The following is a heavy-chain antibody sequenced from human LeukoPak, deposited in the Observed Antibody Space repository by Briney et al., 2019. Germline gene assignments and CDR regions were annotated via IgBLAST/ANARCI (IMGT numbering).Heavy chain of an antibody. Sequence: YWIGWVRQMPGKGLEWIGYIYYSGSTYYNPSLKSRVTISVDTSKNQFSLKLSSVTAADTAVYYCASEGIAAAGTDYWGQGTLVTVSS. V-gene: IGHV4-30-4*08. D-gene: IGHD6-13*01. CDR3: ASEGIAAAGTDY. CDR1: Y. CDR2: IYYSGST. J-gene: IGHJ4*02.